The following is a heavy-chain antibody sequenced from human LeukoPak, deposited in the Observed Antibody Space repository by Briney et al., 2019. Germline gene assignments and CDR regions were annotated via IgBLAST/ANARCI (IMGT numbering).Heavy chain of an antibody. J-gene: IGHJ4*02. CDR1: GFTVSSNY. Sequence: PGGSLRLSCAASGFTVSSNYMSWVRQAPGKGLEWVSVIYSGGSTYYADSVKGRFTISRDNSKNTLYLQMNSLRADDTAAYYCAKLLNDYGDYYFDSWGQGTLVTVSS. V-gene: IGHV3-53*01. CDR2: IYSGGST. D-gene: IGHD4-17*01. CDR3: AKLLNDYGDYYFDS.